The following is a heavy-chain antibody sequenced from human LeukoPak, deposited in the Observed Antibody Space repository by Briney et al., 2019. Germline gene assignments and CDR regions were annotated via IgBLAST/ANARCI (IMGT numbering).Heavy chain of an antibody. V-gene: IGHV1-2*02. CDR1: GYTFTGYY. CDR2: INPNSGGT. J-gene: IGHJ6*03. Sequence: GASVKVSCKASGYTFTGYYMHWVRQAPGQGLEWMGWINPNSGGTNYAQKFQGRVTMTRDTSISTAYMELSRLRSDDTALYNCAKVGILESFRPRRGYYYMDAWGKETTVTVSS. CDR3: AKVGILESFRPRRGYYYMDA. D-gene: IGHD3-3*01.